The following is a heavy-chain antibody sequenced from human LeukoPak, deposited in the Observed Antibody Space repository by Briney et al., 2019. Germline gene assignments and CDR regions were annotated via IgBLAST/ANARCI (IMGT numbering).Heavy chain of an antibody. D-gene: IGHD2-2*03. CDR3: ARDGGLGHCSITSCPGDGMDV. CDR2: IYYSGRT. V-gene: IGHV4-59*01. J-gene: IGHJ6*02. Sequence: SETLSLTCTVSGGSISDYYWNWMRQPPGKGLEWIGYIYYSGRTNYNPSLKSRVSISVDTSKNQFSLKLSSVTAADTAVYYCARDGGLGHCSITSCPGDGMDVWGQGTTVTVSS. CDR1: GGSISDYY.